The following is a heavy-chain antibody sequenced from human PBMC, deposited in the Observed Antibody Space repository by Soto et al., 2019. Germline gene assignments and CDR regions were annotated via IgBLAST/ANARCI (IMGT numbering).Heavy chain of an antibody. J-gene: IGHJ4*02. V-gene: IGHV3-30*18. CDR1: GFTFSSYG. CDR2: ISYDGSNT. CDR3: AKEGGLSGSYYISSSYYFDY. Sequence: QVKLVESGGGVVQPGRSLRLSCAASGFTFSSYGMHWVRQTPGKGLEWVAIISYDGSNTYYADSVKGRFTISRDNSKNTLYLQMNSLRAEDTSVYYCAKEGGLSGSYYISSSYYFDYWGQGSLVTDSS. D-gene: IGHD1-26*01.